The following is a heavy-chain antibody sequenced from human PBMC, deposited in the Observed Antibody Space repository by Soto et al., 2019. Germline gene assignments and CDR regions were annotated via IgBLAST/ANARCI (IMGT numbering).Heavy chain of an antibody. Sequence: EVQLVESGGGLVQPGGSLRLSCEASGSTFGIHWMTWVRQAPGKALEWVANIKEDGTEKYYVDSVKGRFTISRDNAKNSLFLQMNSLRTEDTAIYYCVRPNNRKFHSWGQGTLVTVSS. D-gene: IGHD1-20*01. CDR2: IKEDGTEK. V-gene: IGHV3-7*01. CDR1: GSTFGIHW. CDR3: VRPNNRKFHS. J-gene: IGHJ4*02.